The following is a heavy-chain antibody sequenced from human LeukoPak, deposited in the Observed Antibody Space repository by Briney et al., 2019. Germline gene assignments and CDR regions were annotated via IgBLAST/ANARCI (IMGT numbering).Heavy chain of an antibody. J-gene: IGHJ5*02. V-gene: IGHV1-18*01. Sequence: ASVKVSCKASGYTFTSYDINWVRQATGQGLEWMGWISAYNGNTNYAQKLQGRVTMTTDTSTSTAYMELRSLRSDDTAVYYCARGRKGYCSSTSCPWGNWFDPWGQGTLVTVSS. D-gene: IGHD2-2*01. CDR2: ISAYNGNT. CDR3: ARGRKGYCSSTSCPWGNWFDP. CDR1: GYTFTSYD.